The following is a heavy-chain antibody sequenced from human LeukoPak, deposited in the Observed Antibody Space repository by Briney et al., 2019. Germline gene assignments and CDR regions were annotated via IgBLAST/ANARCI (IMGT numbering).Heavy chain of an antibody. V-gene: IGHV1-69*06. CDR1: GGTFSSYA. CDR3: ARDDRLWGGNPNMDV. J-gene: IGHJ6*03. Sequence: SVKVSCKASGGTFSSYAISWVRQAPGQGLEWMGRIIPIFGPANYPQNFQGRVTISADKSTTTVYMELSSLRFDDTAVYYCARDDRLWGGNPNMDVWGKGTTVTVS. CDR2: IIPIFGPA. D-gene: IGHD4-23*01.